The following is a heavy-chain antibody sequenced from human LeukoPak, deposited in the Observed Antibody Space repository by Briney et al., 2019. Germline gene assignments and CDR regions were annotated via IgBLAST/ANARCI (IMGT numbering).Heavy chain of an antibody. D-gene: IGHD2-15*01. J-gene: IGHJ5*02. V-gene: IGHV1-18*01. CDR1: GYTFTSYG. CDR2: ISAYNGNT. CDR3: ARNTGYCSGGSCYVHDWFDP. Sequence: ASVKVSCKASGYTFTSYGISWVRQAPGQGLEWMGWISAYNGNTNYAQKFQGRVTITADESTSTAYMELSSLRSEDTAVYYCARNTGYCSGGSCYVHDWFDPWGQGTLVTVSS.